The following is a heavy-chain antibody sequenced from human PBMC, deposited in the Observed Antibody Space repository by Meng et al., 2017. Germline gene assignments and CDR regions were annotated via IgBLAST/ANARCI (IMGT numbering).Heavy chain of an antibody. CDR3: ATHTAMVIYYFDY. V-gene: IGHV3-21*01. J-gene: IGHJ4*02. CDR2: ISSSSSYI. CDR1: GFTFSSYS. D-gene: IGHD5-18*01. Sequence: GRGGEVGGGLVKPGGSLGLSGVASGFTFSSYSMNWVRQAPGKGLELVSSISSSSSYIYYADSVKGRFTISRDNAKNSLYLQMNSLRAEDTAVYYCATHTAMVIYYFDYWGQGTLVTVSS.